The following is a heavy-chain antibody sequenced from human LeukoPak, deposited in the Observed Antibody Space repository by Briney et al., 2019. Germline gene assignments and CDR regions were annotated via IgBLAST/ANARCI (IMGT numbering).Heavy chain of an antibody. CDR1: VFTFSSYA. CDR3: ARELAAAGNLDY. V-gene: IGHV3-30*01. Sequence: GRSLRLSCAASVFTFSSYAMHWVRQAPGKGLEWVAVISYDGSNNYYADSVKGRFTISRDNSKNTLYLQMNSLRAKDTAVYYCARELAAAGNLDYWGQGTLVTVSS. J-gene: IGHJ4*02. CDR2: ISYDGSNN. D-gene: IGHD6-13*01.